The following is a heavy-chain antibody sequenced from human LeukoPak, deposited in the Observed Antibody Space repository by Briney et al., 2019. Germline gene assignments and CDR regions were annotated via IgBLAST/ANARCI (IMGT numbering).Heavy chain of an antibody. J-gene: IGHJ6*03. CDR2: IYYSGSP. V-gene: IGHV4-59*01. CDR3: ARGRVVPAAMTWGDYYYYMDV. D-gene: IGHD2-2*01. CDR1: APSISSYC. Sequence: SETRSLTSTVAAPSISSYCCSWIRHPPGDGLEWIGYIYYSGSPNYNPSLKSRVTISVDTSKNQFSRNRSAVAAADTAVYYCARGRVVPAAMTWGDYYYYMDVWGKGTTVTVSS.